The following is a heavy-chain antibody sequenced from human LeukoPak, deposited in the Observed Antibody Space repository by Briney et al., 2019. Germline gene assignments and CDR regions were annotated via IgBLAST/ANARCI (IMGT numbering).Heavy chain of an antibody. CDR2: IYPGDSDT. V-gene: IGHV5-51*01. Sequence: GESLKISCKGSGYSFTSYWIGWVRQMPGKGLEWMGIIYPGDSDTRYSPSFQGQVTISAVKSISTAYLQWSSLKASDTAMYYCARTISHYYYGMDVWGKGTTVTVSS. CDR3: ARTISHYYYGMDV. CDR1: GYSFTSYW. D-gene: IGHD3-3*02. J-gene: IGHJ6*04.